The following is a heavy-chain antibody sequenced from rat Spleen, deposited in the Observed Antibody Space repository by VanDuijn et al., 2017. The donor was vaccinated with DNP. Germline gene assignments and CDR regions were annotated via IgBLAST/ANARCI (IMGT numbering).Heavy chain of an antibody. V-gene: IGHV5-22*01. CDR1: GFTFSHYY. D-gene: IGHD4-3*01. Sequence: EVQLVESGGGLVQPGRSMKLSCAASGFTFSHYYMAWVRQAPTKGLEWVAYITYDGGGTYYRDSVKGRFTISRDNAKSTLYLQMNSLRSEDTATYYCARKGYGDYWGQGVMVTVSS. J-gene: IGHJ2*01. CDR2: ITYDGGGT. CDR3: ARKGYGDY.